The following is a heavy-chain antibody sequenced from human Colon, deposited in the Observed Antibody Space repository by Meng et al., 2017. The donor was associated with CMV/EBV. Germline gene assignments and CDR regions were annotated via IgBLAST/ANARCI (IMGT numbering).Heavy chain of an antibody. CDR1: GFTFTSYG. V-gene: IGHV1-18*01. D-gene: IGHD3-3*01. J-gene: IGHJ4*01. CDR3: ARIIQSSGVVISPFNY. CDR2: ISAHTGDT. Sequence: ASVKVSCKASGFTFTSYGFHWVRQAPGQGLEWMGWISAHTGDTNYAQKFQGRVTMTTDKSTRTGYMELRSLRSDDTAVYYCARIIQSSGVVISPFNYWGHGTMVTVSS.